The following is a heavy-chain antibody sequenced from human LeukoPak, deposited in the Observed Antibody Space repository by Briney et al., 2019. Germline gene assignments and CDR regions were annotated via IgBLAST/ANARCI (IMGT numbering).Heavy chain of an antibody. D-gene: IGHD3-22*01. CDR3: ARLTAYNHDYSGRYGLDV. CDR2: ISSSSSYI. CDR1: GFTFSSYS. J-gene: IGHJ6*02. Sequence: PGGSLRLSCAASGFTFSSYSMNWVRQAPGKGLEWVSSISSSSSYIYYADSVKARFTISRDNAKDSLYLQMNSLRAEDTAVYYCARLTAYNHDYSGRYGLDVWGQGTTVTVSS. V-gene: IGHV3-21*01.